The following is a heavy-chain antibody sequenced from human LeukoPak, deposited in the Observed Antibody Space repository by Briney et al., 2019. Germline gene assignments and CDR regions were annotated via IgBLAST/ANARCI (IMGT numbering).Heavy chain of an antibody. CDR2: IYSGDST. CDR3: ARVYSGSYYDY. Sequence: PGGSLRLSCAASGFTFSSYGMSWVRQAPAKGLDWVSVIYSGDSTYYADSVKGRFTISRDTSKNILYLQMNSLRAEDTAVYYCARVYSGSYYDYWGQGTLVTVSS. D-gene: IGHD1-26*01. J-gene: IGHJ4*02. CDR1: GFTFSSYG. V-gene: IGHV3-53*01.